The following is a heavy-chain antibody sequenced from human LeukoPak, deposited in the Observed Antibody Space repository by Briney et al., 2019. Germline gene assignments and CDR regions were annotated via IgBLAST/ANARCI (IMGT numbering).Heavy chain of an antibody. CDR1: GGSISSGGYY. J-gene: IGHJ5*02. CDR3: ARDRGGDIVVVPAAIYWFDP. Sequence: SETLSLTCTVSGGSISSGGYYWSWIRQHPGKGLEWIGYIYYSGSTYYNPSLKSRVTISVDTSKNQFSLKLSSVTAADTAVYYCARDRGGDIVVVPAAIYWFDPWGQGTLVTVSS. D-gene: IGHD2-2*01. V-gene: IGHV4-31*03. CDR2: IYYSGST.